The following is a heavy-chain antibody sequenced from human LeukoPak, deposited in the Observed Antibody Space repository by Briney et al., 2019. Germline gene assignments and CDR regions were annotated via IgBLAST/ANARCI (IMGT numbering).Heavy chain of an antibody. D-gene: IGHD6-19*01. J-gene: IGHJ4*02. CDR2: ISYDGSNT. Sequence: GRSLRLSCAASGFTFSSYGMQWVRQAPGMGLEWVAVISYDGSNTYYADSVKGRFTISRDNSKNTLYLQMNSLRVEDTAVYHCAIDHEPYTSGWYGDYWGQGTLVTVSS. CDR1: GFTFSSYG. CDR3: AIDHEPYTSGWYGDY. V-gene: IGHV3-30*03.